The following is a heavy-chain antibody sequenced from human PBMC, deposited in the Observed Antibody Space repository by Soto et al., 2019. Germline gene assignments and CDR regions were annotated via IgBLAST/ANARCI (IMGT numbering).Heavy chain of an antibody. J-gene: IGHJ4*02. CDR1: GYTFTEYA. CDR2: INSSNGNT. D-gene: IGHD3-10*01. CDR3: ARDHYYGSGSYNYFDY. Sequence: GASVKVSCKASGYTFTEYAMDWVRQASGQRLEWMGWINSSNGNTKYSEKFQGRVTITRDTSASTAYMELSSLRSEDTAVYYCARDHYYGSGSYNYFDYWGQGTQVTVSS. V-gene: IGHV1-3*04.